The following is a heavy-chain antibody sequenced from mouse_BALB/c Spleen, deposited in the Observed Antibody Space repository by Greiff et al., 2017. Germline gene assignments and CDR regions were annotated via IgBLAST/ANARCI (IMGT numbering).Heavy chain of an antibody. CDR1: GYSITSDYA. V-gene: IGHV3-2*02. J-gene: IGHJ3*01. CDR3: ASSYSWFAY. Sequence: EVKLMESGPGLVKPSQSLSLTCTVTGYSITSDYAWCSIRQFPGNKLGWRGFISYSGSTSYNPSLKSRISITRDTSKNQIFLQLNSVTTEDTATYYCASSYSWFAYWGQGTLVTVSA. CDR2: ISYSGST. D-gene: IGHD1-1*01.